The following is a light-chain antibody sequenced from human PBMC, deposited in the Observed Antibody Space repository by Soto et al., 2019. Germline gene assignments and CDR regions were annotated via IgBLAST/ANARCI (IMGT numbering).Light chain of an antibody. CDR2: DNN. V-gene: IGLV1-51*01. J-gene: IGLJ2*01. CDR3: ATWDHSLSAGI. CDR1: SSNIGTNF. Sequence: QSVLTQPPSVSEAPGQQVTISCSGSSSNIGTNFVSWYQQVPGSAPKLLFYDNNKRPSGIPDRFSASKSGTSATLGITGLQTGDEAYYYCATWDHSLSAGIFGGGTKLTVL.